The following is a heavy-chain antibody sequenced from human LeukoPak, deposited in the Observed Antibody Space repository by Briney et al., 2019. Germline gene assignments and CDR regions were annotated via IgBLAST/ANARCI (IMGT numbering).Heavy chain of an antibody. CDR3: ARPNDTAMVLNWFDP. Sequence: ASVKVSCKASGYTFTGYYMHWVRQAPGQGLEWMGWINPNSGGTNYAQKFQGRVTMTRDTSISTAYMELSRMRSDDTAVYYCARPNDTAMVLNWFDPWGQGTLVTVSS. J-gene: IGHJ5*02. V-gene: IGHV1-2*02. CDR1: GYTFTGYY. CDR2: INPNSGGT. D-gene: IGHD5-18*01.